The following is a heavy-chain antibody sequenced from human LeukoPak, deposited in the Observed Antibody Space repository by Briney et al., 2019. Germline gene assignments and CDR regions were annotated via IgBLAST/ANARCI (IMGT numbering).Heavy chain of an antibody. CDR2: IYYSGST. J-gene: IGHJ4*02. Sequence: SETLSLTCTVSGGSISSYYWSWIRQPPGKGLEWVGYIYYSGSTNYNPSLKSRVTISVDTSKNQFSLKLSSVTAADTAVYYCAREIGDRDGYSFDYWGQGTLVTVSS. CDR1: GGSISSYY. V-gene: IGHV4-59*01. D-gene: IGHD5-24*01. CDR3: AREIGDRDGYSFDY.